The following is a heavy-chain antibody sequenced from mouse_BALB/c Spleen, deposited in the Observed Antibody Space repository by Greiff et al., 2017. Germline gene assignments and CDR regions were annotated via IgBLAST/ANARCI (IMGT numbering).Heavy chain of an antibody. Sequence: EVQLQQSGAELVKPGASVKLSCTASGFNIKDTYMHWVKQRPEQGLEWIGRIDPANGNTKYDPKFQGKATITADTSSNTAYLQLSSLTSEDTAVYYCARGLYYYGSRGVDYWGQGTTLTVSS. CDR3: ARGLYYYGSRGVDY. CDR2: IDPANGNT. V-gene: IGHV14-3*02. D-gene: IGHD1-1*01. CDR1: GFNIKDTY. J-gene: IGHJ2*01.